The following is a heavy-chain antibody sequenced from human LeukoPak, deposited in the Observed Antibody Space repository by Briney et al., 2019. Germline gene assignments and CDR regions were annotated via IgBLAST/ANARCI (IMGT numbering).Heavy chain of an antibody. CDR3: AKEGYYGSGSFPDY. CDR2: ITGSGSRV. D-gene: IGHD3-10*01. V-gene: IGHV3-23*01. CDR1: GFTFSSYG. J-gene: IGHJ4*02. Sequence: GGSLRLSCAVSGFTFSSYGMSWVRQAPGKGLEWVSGITGSGSRVYYADSVTGRFTISRDNSKNTLYLQMNSLRAEDTAVYYCAKEGYYGSGSFPDYWGQGTLVTVSS.